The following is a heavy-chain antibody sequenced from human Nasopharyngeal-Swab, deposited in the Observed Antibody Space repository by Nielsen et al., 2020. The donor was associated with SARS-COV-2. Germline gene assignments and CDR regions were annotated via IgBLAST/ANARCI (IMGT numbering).Heavy chain of an antibody. V-gene: IGHV3-23*01. CDR2: LIENGADT. J-gene: IGHJ4*02. CDR1: GFTFSSHA. Sequence: GESLKISCVASGFTFSSHAMSWVRQAPGKGLEWVSGLIENGADTYYAESVKGRFTVSRDNSKNTLYLQMNSLRAEDTAVYYCAKGTGATYRAIDYWGQGTLVTASS. CDR3: AKGTGATYRAIDY. D-gene: IGHD1-26*01.